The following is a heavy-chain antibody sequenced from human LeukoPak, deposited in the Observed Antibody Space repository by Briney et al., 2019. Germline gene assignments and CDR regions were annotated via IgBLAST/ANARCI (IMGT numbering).Heavy chain of an antibody. Sequence: SETLSLTCTVSGGSISSYHWSGVRQPPGQGLEWIGYILTSGSTNYNPSLKSRLTISVDTSTNQFTLKLSSVTAADTAVYYCARVRVSGSYLYYFDYWGQGTLVTVSS. CDR3: ARVRVSGSYLYYFDY. J-gene: IGHJ4*02. D-gene: IGHD1-26*01. V-gene: IGHV4-4*09. CDR1: GGSISSYH. CDR2: ILTSGST.